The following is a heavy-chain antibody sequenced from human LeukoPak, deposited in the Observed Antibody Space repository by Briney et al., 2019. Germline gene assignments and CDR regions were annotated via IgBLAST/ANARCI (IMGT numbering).Heavy chain of an antibody. CDR2: INPSGGST. Sequence: ASVKVSCKASGYTFTSYYMHWVRQAPGQGLEWMGIINPSGGSTSYAQKFQGRVTMTRDMSTSTVYMELSSLRSEDTAVYYCARAYYGSGSILPPYNWFDPWGQGTLVTVSS. V-gene: IGHV1-46*01. D-gene: IGHD3-10*01. CDR1: GYTFTSYY. CDR3: ARAYYGSGSILPPYNWFDP. J-gene: IGHJ5*02.